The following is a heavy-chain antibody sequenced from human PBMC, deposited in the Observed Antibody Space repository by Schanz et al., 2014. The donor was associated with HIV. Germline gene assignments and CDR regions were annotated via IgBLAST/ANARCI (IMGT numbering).Heavy chain of an antibody. D-gene: IGHD6-19*01. V-gene: IGHV3-23*01. CDR2: VSSSGGTT. Sequence: EVQLLESGGGLVQPGGSLRLSCAASGSTFRYYAMSWVRQAPGKGLEWVSSVSSSGGTTYYADSVLGRFTISRDNSKNTLFLQMNSLRVEDTAVYYCAKDRVAVAGTKNNWFDPWGQGTLVTVSS. J-gene: IGHJ5*02. CDR3: AKDRVAVAGTKNNWFDP. CDR1: GSTFRYYA.